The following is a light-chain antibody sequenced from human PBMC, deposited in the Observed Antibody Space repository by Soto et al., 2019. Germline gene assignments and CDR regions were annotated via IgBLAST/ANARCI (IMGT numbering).Light chain of an antibody. V-gene: IGLV2-14*03. CDR2: DVD. CDR1: NSDVGLYDY. J-gene: IGLJ2*01. CDR3: SSYTDSSTVI. Sequence: QSALTQPASVSGSPGQSITISCTGTNSDVGLYDYVSWYQQRPARVPKLVIYDVDSRPSGVSSRFSGSKSGKKASLTISGLQTEDEADYYCSSYTDSSTVIFGGGTKVTVL.